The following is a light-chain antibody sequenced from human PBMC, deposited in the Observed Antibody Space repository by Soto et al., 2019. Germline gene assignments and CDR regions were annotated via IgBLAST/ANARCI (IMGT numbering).Light chain of an antibody. Sequence: EIQMTQSPSTLPASVGDRVTITCRASESISNWLAWYQQKPGTAPKLLIYKASTLVSGGPSGFSGSRAGTEFTLTVSSLQPDDFATYYCQQYNDSFPYTFGQGTRLEIK. J-gene: IGKJ5*01. CDR3: QQYNDSFPYT. V-gene: IGKV1-5*03. CDR1: ESISNW. CDR2: KAS.